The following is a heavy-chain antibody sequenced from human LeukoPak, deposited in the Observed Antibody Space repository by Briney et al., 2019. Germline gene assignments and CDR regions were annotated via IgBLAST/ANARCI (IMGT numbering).Heavy chain of an antibody. Sequence: SETLSLXCTVSGGSISSYYWSWIRQPPGKGLEWIGYIYYSGSTNYNPSLKSRVTISVDTSKNQFSLKLSSVTAADTAVYYCARGSGYSYGYEVDYWGQGTLVTVSS. J-gene: IGHJ4*02. D-gene: IGHD5-18*01. V-gene: IGHV4-59*01. CDR2: IYYSGST. CDR3: ARGSGYSYGYEVDY. CDR1: GGSISSYY.